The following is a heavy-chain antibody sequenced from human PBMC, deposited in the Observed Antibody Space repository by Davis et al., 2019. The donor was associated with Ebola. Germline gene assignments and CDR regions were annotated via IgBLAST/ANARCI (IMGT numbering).Heavy chain of an antibody. J-gene: IGHJ6*02. V-gene: IGHV3-23*01. Sequence: PGGSLRLSCADSGFTFSYYAMSWVRQAPGVGLEWVSAISHSGNSTYYAHSVRGRFTISRDKSQNTLYLQMNSLRAEDTAVYYCARDDRGWDLIQGYYGMDVWGQGTTVTVSS. CDR1: GFTFSYYA. D-gene: IGHD1-26*01. CDR2: ISHSGNST. CDR3: ARDDRGWDLIQGYYGMDV.